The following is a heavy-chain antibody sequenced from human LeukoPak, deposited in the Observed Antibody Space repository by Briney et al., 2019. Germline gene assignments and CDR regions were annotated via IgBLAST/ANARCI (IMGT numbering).Heavy chain of an antibody. CDR3: ARGQLAQFDY. V-gene: IGHV6-1*01. J-gene: IGHJ4*02. CDR1: GDSVSSNSAA. CDR2: TYYRSNWYH. D-gene: IGHD6-13*01. Sequence: SQTLSLTFAISGDSVSSNSAAWNWIRQSPARGLEWLGSTYYRSNWYHGYAVSVKSRLTINTEPSKNQFSLQPNSVTPEDTAMYYCARGQLAQFDYWGQGTLVTVSS.